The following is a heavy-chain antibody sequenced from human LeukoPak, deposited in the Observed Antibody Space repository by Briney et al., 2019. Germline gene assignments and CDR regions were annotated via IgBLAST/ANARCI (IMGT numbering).Heavy chain of an antibody. Sequence: GGSLRLSCAASGFTFDDFAMHWVRQAPGKGLEWVSGISWNRGHIAYADSVKGRFTISRDNAKNSLYLQMNSLRAEDTALYYCAKGTNSYYYNSGSYIGLGAFDIWGQGTMVTVSS. D-gene: IGHD3-10*01. CDR1: GFTFDDFA. V-gene: IGHV3-9*01. CDR2: ISWNRGHI. CDR3: AKGTNSYYYNSGSYIGLGAFDI. J-gene: IGHJ3*02.